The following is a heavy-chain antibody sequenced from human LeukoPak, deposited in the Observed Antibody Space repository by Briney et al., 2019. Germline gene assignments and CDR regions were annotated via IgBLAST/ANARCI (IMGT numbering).Heavy chain of an antibody. CDR1: GGSFSGYY. Sequence: SETLSLTCAVYGGSFSGYYWSWIRQPPGKGLEWIGEINHSGSTNYNPSLKSRVTISVDTSKNQFSLKLSSVTAADTAVYYCARVRSRGSYSSSWYLAGEPLDYWGQGTLVTVSS. J-gene: IGHJ4*02. V-gene: IGHV4-34*01. CDR3: ARVRSRGSYSSSWYLAGEPLDY. CDR2: INHSGST. D-gene: IGHD6-13*01.